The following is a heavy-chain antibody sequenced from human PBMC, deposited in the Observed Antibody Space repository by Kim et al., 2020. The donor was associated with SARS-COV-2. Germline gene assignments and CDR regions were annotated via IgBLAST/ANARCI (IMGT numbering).Heavy chain of an antibody. D-gene: IGHD3-3*01. V-gene: IGHV3-30*01. Sequence: GRFTIYRDNSKNTLYLQMNSLRAEDTAVYYCARDQYDFWSGYHPFDAFDIWGQGTMVTVSS. CDR3: ARDQYDFWSGYHPFDAFDI. J-gene: IGHJ3*02.